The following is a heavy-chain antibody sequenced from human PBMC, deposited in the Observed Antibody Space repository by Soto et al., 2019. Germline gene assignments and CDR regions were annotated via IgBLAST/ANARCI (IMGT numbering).Heavy chain of an antibody. J-gene: IGHJ5*02. Sequence: SETLSLTCTVSGGSISSYYWSWIRQPPGKGLEWIGYIYYSGSTNYNPSLKSRVTISVDTSKNQFSLKLSSVTAADTAVYYCGRVPSCPPNWFDPWGQGTLVTVSS. CDR3: GRVPSCPPNWFDP. CDR1: GGSISSYY. V-gene: IGHV4-59*01. CDR2: IYYSGST.